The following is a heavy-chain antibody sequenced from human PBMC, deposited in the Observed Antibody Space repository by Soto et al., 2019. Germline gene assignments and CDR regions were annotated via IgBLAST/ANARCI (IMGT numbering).Heavy chain of an antibody. CDR1: GYTFTSYG. Sequence: ASVKVSCKASGYTFTSYGISWVRQAPGQGLEWMGWISAYNGNTNYAQKLQGRVTMTTDTSTSTAYMELSSLRSEDTAVYYCARDRDYGDYYYYYGMDVWGQGTTVTVSS. CDR3: ARDRDYGDYYYYYGMDV. D-gene: IGHD4-17*01. V-gene: IGHV1-18*01. J-gene: IGHJ6*02. CDR2: ISAYNGNT.